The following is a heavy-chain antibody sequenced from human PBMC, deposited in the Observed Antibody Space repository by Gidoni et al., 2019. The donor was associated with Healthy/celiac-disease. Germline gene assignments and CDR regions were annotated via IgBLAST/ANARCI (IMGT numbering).Heavy chain of an antibody. Sequence: QLQLQESGPGLVKPSEPLSLTCTVSGGSISSSSYYWGWIRQPPGKGLEWIGSIYYSGSTYYNPSLKSRVTISVDTSKNQFSLKLSSVTAADTAVYYCARPYCSGGSCYPEDAFDIWGQGTMVTVSS. V-gene: IGHV4-39*01. D-gene: IGHD2-15*01. CDR1: GGSISSSSYY. CDR3: ARPYCSGGSCYPEDAFDI. J-gene: IGHJ3*02. CDR2: IYYSGST.